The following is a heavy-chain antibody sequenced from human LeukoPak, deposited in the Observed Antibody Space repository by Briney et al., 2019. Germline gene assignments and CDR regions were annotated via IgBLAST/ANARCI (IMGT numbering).Heavy chain of an antibody. CDR2: IRASGST. V-gene: IGHV3-23*01. CDR1: GFNFSSYA. D-gene: IGHD1-26*01. Sequence: GSLRLSCAASGFNFSSYAMSWVRQAPGKGLEWVSVIRASGSTYYADSVKGRFTMSRDNSKNTLYVQMNSLRADDTAVYYCAKGPNSGSYVFDYWGQGTLVTVSS. J-gene: IGHJ4*02. CDR3: AKGPNSGSYVFDY.